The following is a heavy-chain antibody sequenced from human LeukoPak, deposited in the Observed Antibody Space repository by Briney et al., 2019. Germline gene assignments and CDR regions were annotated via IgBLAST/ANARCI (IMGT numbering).Heavy chain of an antibody. Sequence: SETLSLXCTVSGGSISSYYWSWIRPPPGKGLEWIGYIYYSGSTNYNPSLKSRVTISVDTSKNQFSLKLSSVTAADTAVYYCARGFPYYDFWSGADLGYYYYMDVWGKGTTVTVSS. CDR2: IYYSGST. V-gene: IGHV4-59*01. D-gene: IGHD3-3*01. CDR3: ARGFPYYDFWSGADLGYYYYMDV. J-gene: IGHJ6*03. CDR1: GGSISSYY.